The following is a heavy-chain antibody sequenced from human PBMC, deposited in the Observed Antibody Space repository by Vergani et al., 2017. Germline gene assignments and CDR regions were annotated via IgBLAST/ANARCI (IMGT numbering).Heavy chain of an antibody. CDR1: GGSISSGDYY. J-gene: IGHJ6*02. Sequence: QVQLQESGPGLVKPSQTLSLTCTVSGGSISSGDYYWSWIRQPPGKGLEWIGYIYYSGSTYYNPSLKSRVTISVDTSKNQFSLKLSFVTAADTAVYYCARDLVTGGYSYGKYYYGMDVWGQGTTVTVSS. D-gene: IGHD5-18*01. V-gene: IGHV4-30-4*08. CDR2: IYYSGST. CDR3: ARDLVTGGYSYGKYYYGMDV.